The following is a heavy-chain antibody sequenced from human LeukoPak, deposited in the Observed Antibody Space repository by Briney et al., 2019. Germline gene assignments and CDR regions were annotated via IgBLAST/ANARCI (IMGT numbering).Heavy chain of an antibody. Sequence: GGSLRLSCAASGFTFSSFAMSWVRQAPGKGLEWVSTISGSGGSTYYADSVKGRFTISRDNSKNTLYLQMNSLRAEDTALYYCAKGKVADLIRAFDIWGQGTMVTVSS. J-gene: IGHJ3*02. V-gene: IGHV3-23*01. CDR3: AKGKVADLIRAFDI. CDR1: GFTFSSFA. CDR2: ISGSGGST. D-gene: IGHD5-12*01.